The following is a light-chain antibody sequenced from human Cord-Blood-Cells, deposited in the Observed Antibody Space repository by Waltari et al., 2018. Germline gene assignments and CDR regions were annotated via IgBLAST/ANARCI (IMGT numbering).Light chain of an antibody. V-gene: IGLV1-40*01. CDR1: SSNIGAGYD. CDR3: QSYDSSLSGSV. J-gene: IGLJ2*01. Sequence: QSVLTQPPSVPGAPGQRVTISCTGSSSNIGAGYDVHWYQQLPGTAPKLLIYGNSNRPSGVPDRFSCSKSGTSASLAITGLQAEDEADYYCQSYDSSLSGSVFGGGTKLTVL. CDR2: GNS.